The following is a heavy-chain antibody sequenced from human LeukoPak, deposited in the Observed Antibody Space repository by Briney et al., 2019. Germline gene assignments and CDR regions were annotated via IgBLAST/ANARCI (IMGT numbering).Heavy chain of an antibody. CDR2: INPNSGGT. V-gene: IGHV1-2*02. CDR3: ASVYYYDSSGYYPEYFQH. Sequence: ASVKVSCKASGYTFTGCYMHWVRQAPGQGLEWMGWINPNSGGTNYAQKFQGRVTMTRDTSISTAYMELSRLRSDDTAVYYCASVYYYDSSGYYPEYFQHWGQGTLVTVSS. CDR1: GYTFTGCY. J-gene: IGHJ1*01. D-gene: IGHD3-22*01.